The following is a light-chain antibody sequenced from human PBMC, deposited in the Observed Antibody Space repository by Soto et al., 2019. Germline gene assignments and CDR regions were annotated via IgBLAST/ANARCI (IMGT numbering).Light chain of an antibody. Sequence: EIELTQSPSSLSASVGDRVTITCRASQGIRNDLGWYQQKPGKAPKLLIYTASTLQSGVPSRFSGSGAGTECTLTITSLQTEDFAAYYCQQLYTYPLTFGGGTKVDIK. CDR2: TAS. J-gene: IGKJ4*01. CDR1: QGIRND. V-gene: IGKV1-17*01. CDR3: QQLYTYPLT.